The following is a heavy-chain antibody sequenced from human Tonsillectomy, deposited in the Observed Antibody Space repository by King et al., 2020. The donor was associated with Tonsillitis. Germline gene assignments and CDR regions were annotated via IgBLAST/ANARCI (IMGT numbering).Heavy chain of an antibody. V-gene: IGHV4-30-4*01. CDR2: TTYSGST. CDR3: VVNDFWSGYDGMDV. CDR1: GGSISSGDYY. J-gene: IGHJ6*02. Sequence: MQLQESGPGLVKPSQTLSLTCTVSGGSISSGDYYWNWIRQPPGKGLEWIGYTTYSGSTHHNPSLKSRVMISVDTSKNHFFLHLSSGTAADKAVYYCVVNDFWSGYDGMDVWGQGTTVTVSS. D-gene: IGHD3-3*01.